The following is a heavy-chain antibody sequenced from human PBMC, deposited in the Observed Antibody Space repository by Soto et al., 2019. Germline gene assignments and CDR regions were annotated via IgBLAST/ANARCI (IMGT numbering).Heavy chain of an antibody. CDR2: INHSGST. D-gene: IGHD3-16*02. Sequence: SETLSLTCAVYGGSFSGYYWSWIRQPPGKGLEWIGEINHSGSTNYNPSLKSRVTISVDTSKNQFSLKLSSVTAADTAVYYCARGSARNYDYVWGSYRRLNDAFDIWGQGTMVTVS. CDR3: ARGSARNYDYVWGSYRRLNDAFDI. J-gene: IGHJ3*02. V-gene: IGHV4-34*01. CDR1: GGSFSGYY.